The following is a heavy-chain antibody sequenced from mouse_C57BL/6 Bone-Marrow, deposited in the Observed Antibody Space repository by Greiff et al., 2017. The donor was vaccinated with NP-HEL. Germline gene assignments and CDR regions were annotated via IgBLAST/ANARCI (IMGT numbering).Heavy chain of an antibody. CDR1: GYSFTSYY. Sequence: VQLQQSGPELVKPGASVKISCKASGYSFTSYYIHWVKQRPGQGLEWIGWIYPGSGNTKYNEKFKGKATLTADTSSSTAYMQLSSLTSEDSAVYYCAREGLGRKRAFDYWGQGTTLTVSS. V-gene: IGHV1-66*01. J-gene: IGHJ2*01. D-gene: IGHD4-1*01. CDR3: AREGLGRKRAFDY. CDR2: IYPGSGNT.